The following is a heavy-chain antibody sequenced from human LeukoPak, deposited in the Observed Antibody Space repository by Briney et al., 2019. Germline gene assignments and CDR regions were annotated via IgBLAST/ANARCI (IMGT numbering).Heavy chain of an antibody. CDR2: IYPGDSDT. D-gene: IGHD2-2*01. Sequence: GESLKISCKGSGYSFTNYWIGWVRQMPGKGLEWMGIIYPGDSDTRYSPSLQGQVTISADKSISTAYLQWSSLKASDTAMCYCARLPPAAISYYYYGMDVWGQGTTVTVAS. CDR3: ARLPPAAISYYYYGMDV. V-gene: IGHV5-51*01. J-gene: IGHJ6*02. CDR1: GYSFTNYW.